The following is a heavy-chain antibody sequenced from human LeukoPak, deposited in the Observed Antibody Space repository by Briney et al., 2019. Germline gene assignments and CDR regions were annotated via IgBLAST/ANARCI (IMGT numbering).Heavy chain of an antibody. V-gene: IGHV3-66*01. D-gene: IGHD6-19*01. CDR3: ARDSAVAGRNGDY. J-gene: IGHJ4*02. CDR2: IYSGGST. Sequence: PGRSLRLSCAASGFSVSSNYMTWVRQAPGKGLEWVSLIYSGGSTYYADSVKGRFTISRDTSKNTLYLQMNSLRAEDTAVYYCARDSAVAGRNGDYWGQGTLVTVSS. CDR1: GFSVSSNY.